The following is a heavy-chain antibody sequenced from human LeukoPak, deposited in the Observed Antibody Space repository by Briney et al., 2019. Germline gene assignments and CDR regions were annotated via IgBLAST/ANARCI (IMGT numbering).Heavy chain of an antibody. CDR1: GGSISSSSYY. CDR3: ARHISPRGWFDP. CDR2: IYYSGST. J-gene: IGHJ5*02. V-gene: IGHV4-39*01. Sequence: SETLSLTCTVSGGSISSSSYYWGWIRQPPGKGLDWIGSIYYSGSTYYNPSLKSRVTISVDTSKNQFSLKLSSVTAADTAVYYCARHISPRGWFDPWGQGTLVTVSS.